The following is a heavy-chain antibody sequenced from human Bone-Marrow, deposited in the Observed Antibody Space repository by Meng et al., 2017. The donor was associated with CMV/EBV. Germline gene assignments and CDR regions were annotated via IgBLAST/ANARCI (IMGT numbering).Heavy chain of an antibody. D-gene: IGHD3-22*01. CDR2: IYWDDEK. J-gene: IGHJ4*02. CDR3: AHTYFFGSGYFDY. V-gene: IGHV2-5*02. Sequence: TFSELSIITSGMGVGWIRQPAGKGLEWLAVIYWDDEKRYSPALRSRLTITKDTSKNQVVLTVTNMDPVDTAAYYCAHTYFFGSGYFDYWGQGTLVTVSS. CDR1: ELSIITSGMG.